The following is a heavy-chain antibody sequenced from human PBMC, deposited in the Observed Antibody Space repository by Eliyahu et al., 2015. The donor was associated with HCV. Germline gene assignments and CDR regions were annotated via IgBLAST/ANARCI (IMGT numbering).Heavy chain of an antibody. CDR3: TTDSVVAAPDY. J-gene: IGHJ4*02. V-gene: IGHV3-15*01. D-gene: IGHD2-15*01. CDR2: IYSEVDGGTI. Sequence: GFSXNTAWXKWVRQAPGKGLEWXARIYSEVDGGTIXYAAPVKGRFTISRDDSTKMLYLQMNSLKIXDTGVYYFTTDSVVAAPDYWGQXXLVTVSS. CDR1: GFSXNTAW.